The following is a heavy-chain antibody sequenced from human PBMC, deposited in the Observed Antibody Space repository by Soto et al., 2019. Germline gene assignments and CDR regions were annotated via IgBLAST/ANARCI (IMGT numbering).Heavy chain of an antibody. Sequence: SETLSLTCTVSGGSISSYYWSWIRQPPGKGLEWIGYIYYSGSTNYNPSLKSRVTISVDTSKNQFSLKLSSVTAADTAVYYCASGMATSRDDYWGQGTLVTVSS. D-gene: IGHD5-12*01. CDR1: GGSISSYY. CDR2: IYYSGST. CDR3: ASGMATSRDDY. V-gene: IGHV4-59*01. J-gene: IGHJ4*02.